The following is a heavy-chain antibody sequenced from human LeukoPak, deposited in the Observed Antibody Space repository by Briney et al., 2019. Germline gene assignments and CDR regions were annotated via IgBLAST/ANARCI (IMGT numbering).Heavy chain of an antibody. CDR3: AKGQRWLQLDAFDI. CDR2: ISWNSGSI. D-gene: IGHD5-24*01. Sequence: GGSLRLFCAASGFTFDDYAMHWVRQASGKGLEWVSGISWNSGSIGYADSVKGRFTISRDNAKNSLYMQMNSLRAEDMALYYCAKGQRWLQLDAFDIWGQGTMVTVSS. CDR1: GFTFDDYA. J-gene: IGHJ3*02. V-gene: IGHV3-9*03.